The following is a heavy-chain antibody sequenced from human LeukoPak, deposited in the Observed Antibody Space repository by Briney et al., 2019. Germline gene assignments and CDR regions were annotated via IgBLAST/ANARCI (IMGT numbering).Heavy chain of an antibody. Sequence: PGRSLKLSCAASGFTFSSYAMHWVRQAPGKGLEWVAVISYDGSNKYYADSVKGRFTISRDNSKNTLYLQMNSLRAEDTAVYYCASDPNEHYHHYYFDYWGQGTLVTVSS. CDR3: ASDPNEHYHHYYFDY. V-gene: IGHV3-30*04. J-gene: IGHJ4*02. CDR2: ISYDGSNK. D-gene: IGHD1-1*01. CDR1: GFTFSSYA.